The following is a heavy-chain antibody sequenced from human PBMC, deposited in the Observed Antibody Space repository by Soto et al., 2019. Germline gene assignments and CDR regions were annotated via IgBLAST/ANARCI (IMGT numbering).Heavy chain of an antibody. V-gene: IGHV4-39*01. J-gene: IGHJ4*02. CDR2: IYYSGST. CDR1: GGSISSSSYY. CDR3: ARQNVNCSSTSCYTGILDY. Sequence: SETLSLTCTVSGGSISSSSYYWGWISQPPGKGLEWIGSIYYSGSTYYNPSLKSRVTISVDTSKNQFSLKLSSVTAADTAVYYCARQNVNCSSTSCYTGILDYWGQGTLVTVSS. D-gene: IGHD2-2*02.